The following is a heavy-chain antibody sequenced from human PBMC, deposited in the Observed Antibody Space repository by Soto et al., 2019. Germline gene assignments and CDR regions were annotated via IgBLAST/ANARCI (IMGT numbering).Heavy chain of an antibody. CDR2: ISGSGGST. Sequence: GGSLRLSCAASGFTFSSYAMSWVRQAPGKGLEWVSAISGSGGSTYYADSVKGRFTISRDNSKNTLYLQMNSLRAEDTAVYYCAKDHVRFLEWLLYPNWFDPWGQGTLVTVSS. V-gene: IGHV3-23*01. D-gene: IGHD3-3*01. CDR1: GFTFSSYA. J-gene: IGHJ5*02. CDR3: AKDHVRFLEWLLYPNWFDP.